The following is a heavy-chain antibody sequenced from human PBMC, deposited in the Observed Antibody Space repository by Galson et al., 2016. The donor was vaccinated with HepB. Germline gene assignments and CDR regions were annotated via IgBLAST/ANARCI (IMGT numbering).Heavy chain of an antibody. V-gene: IGHV1-3*01. J-gene: IGHJ4*02. CDR1: GYKFISYA. CDR3: ARDPYNSGRSELHY. D-gene: IGHD6-19*01. CDR2: INAANGNT. Sequence: SVKVSCKASGYKFISYAIHWVRQVPGQSLEWMGWINAANGNTKYSQRFQGRVTFTRDTSASTAYLELSGLTSADTAVYYCARDPYNSGRSELHYWGQGTLVTVSS.